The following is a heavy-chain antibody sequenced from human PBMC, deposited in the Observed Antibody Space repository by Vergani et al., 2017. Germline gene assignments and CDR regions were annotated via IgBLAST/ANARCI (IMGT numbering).Heavy chain of an antibody. V-gene: IGHV4-31*03. CDR2: IFYSGST. CDR1: GGSFSSDGYY. J-gene: IGHJ3*02. Sequence: QVHLQESGPGLLKPSQTLSLTCTVSGGSFSSDGYYWSWIRQHPGKGLEWIGYIFYSGSTYYNPALQSRVTISIDMFKNQFSLKLSSVTVADTAVYYCAGGYDHSGFRAFDIWGQGTMVTVSS. CDR3: AGGYDHSGFRAFDI. D-gene: IGHD3-22*01.